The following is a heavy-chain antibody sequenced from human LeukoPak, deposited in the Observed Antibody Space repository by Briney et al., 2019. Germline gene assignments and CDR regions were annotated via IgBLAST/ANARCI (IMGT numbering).Heavy chain of an antibody. D-gene: IGHD6-13*01. J-gene: IGHJ4*02. V-gene: IGHV3-64D*06. CDR1: GFTFSSYS. CDR3: VKDSSSWYYFDY. Sequence: GGSLRLSCAASGFTFSSYSMIWVRQAPEKGLEHVSAISGDGTRTYYADSVKGRFAISRDNSKDTLYLQMSSLRAEDTAVYYCVKDSSSWYYFDYWGQGTLVTVSS. CDR2: ISGDGTRT.